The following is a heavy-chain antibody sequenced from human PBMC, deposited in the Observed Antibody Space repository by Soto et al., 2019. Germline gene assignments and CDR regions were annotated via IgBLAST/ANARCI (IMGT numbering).Heavy chain of an antibody. CDR2: ISGGGYNK. V-gene: IGHV3-23*01. Sequence: EVRLLESGGGLVQTGGSLRLSCAASGFTFSSFGMNWVRQAPGKGLEWLAVISGGGYNKYYAESVKGRFAISRDNSENMAFLQMNTLRADDTAVYYCAKDRGSRATCFDYWGPGVLVNVSS. CDR1: GFTFSSFG. D-gene: IGHD6-6*01. CDR3: AKDRGSRATCFDY. J-gene: IGHJ4*02.